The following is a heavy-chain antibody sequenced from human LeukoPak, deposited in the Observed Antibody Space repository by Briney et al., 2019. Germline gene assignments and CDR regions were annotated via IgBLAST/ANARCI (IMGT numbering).Heavy chain of an antibody. D-gene: IGHD2-2*01. CDR3: AKRLYCSTSTCYGFDY. CDR2: ISASDDAT. CDR1: GFTFNTNA. J-gene: IGHJ4*02. Sequence: GGSLRLSCAASGFTFNTNALSWVRRAPGKGLEWLSAISASDDATYYADSVKGRFTISRDNSKNMLYLQMNSLTAEDTAVYYCAKRLYCSTSTCYGFDYWGQGTLVTASS. V-gene: IGHV3-23*01.